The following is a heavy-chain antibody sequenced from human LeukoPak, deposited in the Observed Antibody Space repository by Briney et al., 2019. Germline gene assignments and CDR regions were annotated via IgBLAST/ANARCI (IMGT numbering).Heavy chain of an antibody. V-gene: IGHV4-59*11. CDR1: GGSISSHY. CDR2: TYYSGST. D-gene: IGHD3-3*01. CDR3: ARGLAYYDFWSGYSFDP. Sequence: PSETLSLTCTVSGGSISSHYWSWIRQPPGKGLEWIGYTYYSGSTNYNPSLKSRVTISVDTSKNQFSLKLSSVTAADTAVYYCARGLAYYDFWSGYSFDPWGQGTLVTVSS. J-gene: IGHJ5*02.